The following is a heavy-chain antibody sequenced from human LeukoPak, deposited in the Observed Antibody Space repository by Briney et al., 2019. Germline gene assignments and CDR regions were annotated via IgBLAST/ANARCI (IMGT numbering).Heavy chain of an antibody. CDR2: ISSSSSYI. J-gene: IGHJ6*02. Sequence: PGGSLRLSCAASGFTFSSYSMNWVRQAPGKGLEWDSSISSSSSYIYYADSVKGRFTISRDNAKNSLYLQMNSLRAEDTAVYYCARGYLNVLRFLEWLRMHMDVWGQGTTVTVSS. CDR3: ARGYLNVLRFLEWLRMHMDV. CDR1: GFTFSSYS. D-gene: IGHD3-3*01. V-gene: IGHV3-21*01.